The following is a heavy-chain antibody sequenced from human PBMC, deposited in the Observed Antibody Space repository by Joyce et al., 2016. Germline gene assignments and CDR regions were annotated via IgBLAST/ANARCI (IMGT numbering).Heavy chain of an antibody. CDR1: GFTFSSYS. J-gene: IGHJ5*02. Sequence: EVQLVESGGGLVKPGGSLRLSCSASGFTFSSYSMNWVRQAPGKGLDWDSSFSSSGNYIYYADSLKGRFTISRDNTKNSLYLQMNSLRAEDTAVYYCARVSRAAAGTRSWFDPWGQGTLVTVSS. CDR3: ARVSRAAAGTRSWFDP. D-gene: IGHD6-13*01. V-gene: IGHV3-21*02. CDR2: FSSSGNYI.